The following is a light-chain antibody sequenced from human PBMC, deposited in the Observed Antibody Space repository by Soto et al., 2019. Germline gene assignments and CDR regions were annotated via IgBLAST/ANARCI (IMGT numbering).Light chain of an antibody. Sequence: EIVMTQSPATLSVSPGERATLSCRASQSVSSNLAWYQQKPGQAPRLLIYGASTRVTGIPARFSGSGSGTDFTPTISCLQSEDFATYYCQQYYSYPLTFGGGTKVDIK. V-gene: IGKV3-15*01. CDR1: QSVSSN. CDR3: QQYYSYPLT. CDR2: GAS. J-gene: IGKJ4*01.